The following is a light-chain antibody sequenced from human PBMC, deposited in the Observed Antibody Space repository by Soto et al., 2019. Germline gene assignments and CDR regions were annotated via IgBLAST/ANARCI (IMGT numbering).Light chain of an antibody. J-gene: IGKJ1*01. V-gene: IGKV1-5*03. CDR2: KAS. CDR1: QSISSW. Sequence: DIQMTQSPSTLSASVGDRVTITCRASQSISSWLAWYQQKPGKAPKLLIYKASSLESGVPPRFSGSGSGTEFTLTISSLQPDDFATYYCQQYNSYAWTFGQGTKVEIK. CDR3: QQYNSYAWT.